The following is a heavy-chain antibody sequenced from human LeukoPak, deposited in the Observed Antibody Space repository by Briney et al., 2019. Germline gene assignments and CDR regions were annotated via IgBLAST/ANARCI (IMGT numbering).Heavy chain of an antibody. Sequence: ASVKVSCKASGYTFTSYDINWVRQATGQGLEWMGWMNPNSGNTGYAQKFQGRVTMTRNTSISTAYMELSSLRSEDTAVYYCAKDRPKYYYDSSGYPDVVFDIWGQGTMVTVSS. CDR1: GYTFTSYD. J-gene: IGHJ3*02. V-gene: IGHV1-8*01. CDR2: MNPNSGNT. D-gene: IGHD3-22*01. CDR3: AKDRPKYYYDSSGYPDVVFDI.